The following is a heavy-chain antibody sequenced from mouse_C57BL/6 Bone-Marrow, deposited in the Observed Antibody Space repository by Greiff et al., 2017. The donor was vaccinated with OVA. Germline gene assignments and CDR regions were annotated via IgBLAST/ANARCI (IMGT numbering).Heavy chain of an antibody. CDR2: INPSSGYT. Sequence: VQLVESGAELAKPGASVKLSCKASGYTFTSYWMHWVKQRPGQGLEWIGYINPSSGYTKYNQKFKDKATLTADKSSTTAYIQLRSLTYEDSAVYYCARRGYDYGGAWFAYWGQGTLVTVSA. J-gene: IGHJ3*01. CDR1: GYTFTSYW. D-gene: IGHD2-4*01. CDR3: ARRGYDYGGAWFAY. V-gene: IGHV1-7*01.